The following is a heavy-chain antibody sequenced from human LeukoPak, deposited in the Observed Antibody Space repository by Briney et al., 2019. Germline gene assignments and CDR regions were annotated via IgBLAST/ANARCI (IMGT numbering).Heavy chain of an antibody. J-gene: IGHJ4*02. CDR3: AREGITYTSGDY. CDR1: GGSISSYY. CDR2: IYTSGST. V-gene: IGHV4-4*07. Sequence: SETLSLTCTVSGGSISSYYWSWIRQSAGKGLEWIGRIYTSGSTNYNPSLKSRVTMSLDTSKKQFSLNLTSVTAADTAVYYCAREGITYTSGDYWGQGTLVTVSS. D-gene: IGHD6-19*01.